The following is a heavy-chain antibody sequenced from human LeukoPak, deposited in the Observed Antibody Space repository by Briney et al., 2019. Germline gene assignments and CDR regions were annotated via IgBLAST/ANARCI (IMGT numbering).Heavy chain of an antibody. J-gene: IGHJ4*02. CDR3: AREGSGSGWSSDY. V-gene: IGHV3-33*01. Sequence: PGGSLRLSCAASGFTFSSYGMHWVRQAPGKGLEWVAVIWYDGSNKYYADSVKGRFTISRDNSKNTLYLQMNSLRAEDTAVYYCAREGSGSGWSSDYWGQGTLVTVSS. D-gene: IGHD6-19*01. CDR1: GFTFSSYG. CDR2: IWYDGSNK.